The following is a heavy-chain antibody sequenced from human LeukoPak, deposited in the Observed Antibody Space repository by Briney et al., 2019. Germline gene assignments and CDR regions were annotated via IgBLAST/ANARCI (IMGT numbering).Heavy chain of an antibody. Sequence: ASVKVSCKASGYTFTSYDINWVRQATGQGLEWMGRMNPNSGNTGYAQKFQGRVTMTRNTSISTAYMELSSLRSEDTAVYYCARVITIFGVVTYYFDYWGQGTLVTVSS. CDR2: MNPNSGNT. CDR3: ARVITIFGVVTYYFDY. CDR1: GYTFTSYD. D-gene: IGHD3-3*01. J-gene: IGHJ4*02. V-gene: IGHV1-8*01.